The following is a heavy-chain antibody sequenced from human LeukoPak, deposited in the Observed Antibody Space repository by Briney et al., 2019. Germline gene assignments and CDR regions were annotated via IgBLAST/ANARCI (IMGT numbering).Heavy chain of an antibody. V-gene: IGHV1-2*04. D-gene: IGHD3-10*01. Sequence: ASVKVSCKASGYTFTGYYMHWVRQAPGQGLEWMGWINPNSGGTNYAQKFQGWVTMTRDTSIGTAYMELSSLRSEDTAVYYCATGYYGSGSYYNGAFDIWGQGTMVTVSS. J-gene: IGHJ3*02. CDR2: INPNSGGT. CDR1: GYTFTGYY. CDR3: ATGYYGSGSYYNGAFDI.